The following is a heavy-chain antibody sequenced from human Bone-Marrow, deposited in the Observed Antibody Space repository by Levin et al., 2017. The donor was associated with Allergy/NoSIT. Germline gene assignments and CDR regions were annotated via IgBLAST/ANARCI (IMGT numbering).Heavy chain of an antibody. CDR3: AGSPPSSSRYIVLVPAATNNWFDP. CDR1: GYTFTSYD. CDR2: MNPNSGNT. V-gene: IGHV1-8*01. J-gene: IGHJ5*02. D-gene: IGHD2-2*01. Sequence: ASVKVSCKASGYTFTSYDINWVRQATGQGLEWMGWMNPNSGNTGYAQKFQGRVTMTRNTSISTAYMELSSLRSEDTAVYYCAGSPPSSSRYIVLVPAATNNWFDPWGQGTLVTVSS.